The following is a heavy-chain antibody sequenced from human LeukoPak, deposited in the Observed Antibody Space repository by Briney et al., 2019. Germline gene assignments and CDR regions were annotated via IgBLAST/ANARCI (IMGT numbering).Heavy chain of an antibody. CDR2: ISNAGTNK. D-gene: IGHD2-15*01. CDR3: ARDRGPNGGSCEDY. Sequence: GGSLRLSCAASGFTFSNYGIHWVRQAPGKGLEWVAVISNAGTNKYYADSAKGRFTISRDNSKNTLYLQMNSLTAEDTAVYYCARDRGPNGGSCEDYWGQGTLVTVSS. V-gene: IGHV3-30*03. J-gene: IGHJ4*02. CDR1: GFTFSNYG.